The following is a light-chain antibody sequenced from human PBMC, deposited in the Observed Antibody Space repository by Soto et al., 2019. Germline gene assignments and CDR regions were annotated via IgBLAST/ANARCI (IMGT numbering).Light chain of an antibody. CDR2: KAS. CDR3: QQHSTYSRT. Sequence: DIQMTQSPSTLSASVGDRVTITCRASQSISSWLAWFQQKPGKAPKLLIYKASSLESGVPSRFSGSGSGTEFTLTISSLQPDDFATYYCQQHSTYSRTFGQGTRWIS. V-gene: IGKV1-5*03. J-gene: IGKJ1*01. CDR1: QSISSW.